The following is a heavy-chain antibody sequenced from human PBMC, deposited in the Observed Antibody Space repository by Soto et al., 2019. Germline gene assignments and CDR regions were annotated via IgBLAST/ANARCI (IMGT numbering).Heavy chain of an antibody. Sequence: QVQLQESGPGLVKPSETLSLTCTVSGGSISSYYWSWIRQPPGKGLEWIGYIYYSGSTNYNPSLKSRVTISVDTSKNQFSLKLSSVTAADTAVYYCARGGGSSLNWFDPWGQGTLVTVSS. J-gene: IGHJ5*02. D-gene: IGHD2-15*01. CDR1: GGSISSYY. CDR3: ARGGGSSLNWFDP. CDR2: IYYSGST. V-gene: IGHV4-59*01.